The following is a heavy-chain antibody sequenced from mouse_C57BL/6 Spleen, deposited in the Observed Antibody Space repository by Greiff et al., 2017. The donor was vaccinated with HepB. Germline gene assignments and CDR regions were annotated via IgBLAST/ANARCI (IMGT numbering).Heavy chain of an antibody. CDR2: IYPGAGDT. V-gene: IGHV1-80*01. CDR3: ASSRQLRLRFAY. CDR1: GYAFSSYW. J-gene: IGHJ3*01. Sequence: VQLQQSGAELVKPGASVKISCKASGYAFSSYWMNWVKQRPGKGLEWIGQIYPGAGDTNYNGKFKGKATLTADKSSSTAYMQLSSLTSEDSAVYFCASSRQLRLRFAYWGQGTLVTVSA. D-gene: IGHD3-2*02.